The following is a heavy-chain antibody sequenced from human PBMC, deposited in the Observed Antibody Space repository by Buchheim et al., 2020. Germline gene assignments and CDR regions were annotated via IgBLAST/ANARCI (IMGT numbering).Heavy chain of an antibody. CDR3: VMYMYGSGDY. V-gene: IGHV3-74*01. D-gene: IGHD3-10*01. CDR1: GFPFSIYW. J-gene: IGHJ4*02. Sequence: EVQLVESGGGLVQPGGSLRLSCSAPGFPFSIYWMHWVRQAPGKGLAWVSHINREGTTTNYADSVRGRFTLPRDNGKNTLYPQMNNLRAEDTAVYYCVMYMYGSGDYWGQGTL. CDR2: INREGTTT.